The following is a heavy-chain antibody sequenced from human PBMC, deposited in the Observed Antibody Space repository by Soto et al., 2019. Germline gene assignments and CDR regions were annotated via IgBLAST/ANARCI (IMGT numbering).Heavy chain of an antibody. CDR2: IWDDGSNK. CDR3: ARDMKKWGESYGMDV. V-gene: IGHV3-33*01. CDR1: GFTFSSYG. D-gene: IGHD3-16*01. J-gene: IGHJ6*02. Sequence: QVQLVESGGGVVQPGRSLRLSCAASGFTFSSYGMHWVRQAPGKGLEWVAVIWDDGSNKYYADSVKGRFTISRDNSKNTLYLQMNSVRAEDTAVYYCARDMKKWGESYGMDVWGQGTTVTVSS.